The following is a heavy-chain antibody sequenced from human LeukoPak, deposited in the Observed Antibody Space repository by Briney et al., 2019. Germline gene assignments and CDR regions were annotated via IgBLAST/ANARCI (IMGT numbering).Heavy chain of an antibody. D-gene: IGHD2-2*02. J-gene: IGHJ4*02. CDR2: INPSGGST. V-gene: IGHV1-46*01. Sequence: ASVKVSCKASGGTFSSYAISWVRQAPGQGLEWMGIINPSGGSTSYAQKFQGRVTMTRDTSTSTVYMELSSLRSEDTAVYYCARGQVPAAIRGGFDYWGQGTLVTVSS. CDR1: GGTFSSYA. CDR3: ARGQVPAAIRGGFDY.